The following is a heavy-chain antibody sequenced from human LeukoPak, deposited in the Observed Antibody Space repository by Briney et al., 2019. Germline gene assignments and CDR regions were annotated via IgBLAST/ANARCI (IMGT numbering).Heavy chain of an antibody. CDR3: ARPGQWLVRDYFDY. V-gene: IGHV4-59*01. CDR2: IYYSGST. J-gene: IGHJ4*02. D-gene: IGHD6-19*01. CDR1: GGSISSYY. Sequence: SETLSLTCTVSGGSISSYYWSWIRQPPGKGLEWIGYIYYSGSTNYNPSLKSRVTISVDTSKNQFSLKLSSVTAADTAVYYCARPGQWLVRDYFDYWGQGTLVTVSS.